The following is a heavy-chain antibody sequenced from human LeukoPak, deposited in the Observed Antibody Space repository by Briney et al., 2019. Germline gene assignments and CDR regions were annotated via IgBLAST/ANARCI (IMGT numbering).Heavy chain of an antibody. D-gene: IGHD3-9*01. CDR3: ARDYTGYFP. Sequence: TGVTLRLSCEASGFTFSSYWMSWVRQAPGKGLEWVANIKTDGSEKYYVDSVKGRFTISRDNAKNSLYLQVNSLRAEDTAVYYCARDYTGYFPWGQGTLVIVSS. CDR1: GFTFSSYW. V-gene: IGHV3-7*03. CDR2: IKTDGSEK. J-gene: IGHJ5*02.